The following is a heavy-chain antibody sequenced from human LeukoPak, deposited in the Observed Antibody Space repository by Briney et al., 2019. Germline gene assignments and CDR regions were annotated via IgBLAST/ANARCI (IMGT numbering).Heavy chain of an antibody. CDR3: ARANFLYCSSTTCLFDY. CDR2: INPNDGDT. J-gene: IGHJ4*02. CDR1: GYTFTDYY. V-gene: IGHV1-2*02. Sequence: ASVKVSCKASGYTFTDYYMHWVRQAPGQGFEWMGWINPNDGDTNYARKFQGRVTMTRDTSISTAHMEMSRLRSDDTAVYYCARANFLYCSSTTCLFDYWGQGTLVTVSS. D-gene: IGHD2-2*01.